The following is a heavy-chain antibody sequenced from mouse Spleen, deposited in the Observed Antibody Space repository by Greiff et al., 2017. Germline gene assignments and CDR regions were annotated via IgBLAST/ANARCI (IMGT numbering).Heavy chain of an antibody. Sequence: EVMLVESGGGLVQPGGSLSLSCAASGFTFTDYYMSWVRQPPGKALEWLGFIRNKANGYTTEYSASVKGRFTISRDNSQSILYLQMNALRAEDSATYYCARFLTGTRWYFDVWGTGTTVTVSS. CDR1: GFTFTDYY. D-gene: IGHD4-1*01. CDR2: IRNKANGYTT. CDR3: ARFLTGTRWYFDV. V-gene: IGHV7-3*01. J-gene: IGHJ1*03.